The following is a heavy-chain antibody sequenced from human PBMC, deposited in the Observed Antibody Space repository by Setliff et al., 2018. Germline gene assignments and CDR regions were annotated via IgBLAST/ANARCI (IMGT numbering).Heavy chain of an antibody. CDR1: GFTFSGYG. V-gene: IGHV3-30*02. CDR3: AKGRVVPAEVAYSYERPYYYFMDV. D-gene: IGHD2-15*01. CDR2: IQHDGNIK. Sequence: PGGSLRLSCAASGFTFSGYGMHWVRQAPGKGLEWVTYIQHDGNIKHYADSVKGRFTISRDNSKNTLYLQMNSLRGEDTAVYHCAKGRVVPAEVAYSYERPYYYFMDVWGKGTTVTVSS. J-gene: IGHJ6*03.